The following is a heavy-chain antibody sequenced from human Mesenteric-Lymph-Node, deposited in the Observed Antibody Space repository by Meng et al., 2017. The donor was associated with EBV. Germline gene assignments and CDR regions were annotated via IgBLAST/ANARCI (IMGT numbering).Heavy chain of an antibody. J-gene: IGHJ4*02. Sequence: LQLQESGSGLVKPSQTLSLTCAVSGGSISNDGYSWSWIRQPPGKGLEWIGYIYHSGSANYNPSLKSRVTISVDKSKNQFSLNLSSVTAADTAVYYCARVGYNYVYYFDYWGQGTLVTVSS. V-gene: IGHV4-30-2*01. CDR1: GGSISNDGYS. CDR2: IYHSGSA. CDR3: ARVGYNYVYYFDY. D-gene: IGHD5-18*01.